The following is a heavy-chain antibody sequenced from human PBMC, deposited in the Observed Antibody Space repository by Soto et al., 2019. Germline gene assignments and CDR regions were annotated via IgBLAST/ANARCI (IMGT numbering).Heavy chain of an antibody. CDR1: GGTFSSYA. Sequence: QGQLVQSGAEVKKPGSSVKVSCKASGGTFSSYAISWVRQAPGQGLEWMGGILPIFGTATYAQKFQGRVTIAADETTSTAYMELSSLRYEDTEGYYCARGGTEDSGNWGQGTLVTVSS. CDR3: ARGGTEDSGN. J-gene: IGHJ4*02. CDR2: ILPIFGTA. D-gene: IGHD6-6*01. V-gene: IGHV1-69*01.